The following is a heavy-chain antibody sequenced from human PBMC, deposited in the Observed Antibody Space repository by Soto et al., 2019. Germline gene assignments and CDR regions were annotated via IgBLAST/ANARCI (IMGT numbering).Heavy chain of an antibody. J-gene: IGHJ6*02. CDR1: GGSISSGGYS. CDR2: IYHSGST. D-gene: IGHD3-3*01. V-gene: IGHV4-30-2*01. Sequence: SETLSLTCAVSGGSISSGGYSWSWIRQPPGKGLEWIGYIYHSGSTYYNPSLKSRVTISVDRSKNQFSLKPSSVTAADTAVYYCATPSRFLEWSSYYYYYGMDVWGQGTTVT. CDR3: ATPSRFLEWSSYYYYYGMDV.